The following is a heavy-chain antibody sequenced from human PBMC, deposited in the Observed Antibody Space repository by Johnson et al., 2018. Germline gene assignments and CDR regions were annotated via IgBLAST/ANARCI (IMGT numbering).Heavy chain of an antibody. J-gene: IGHJ3*02. D-gene: IGHD2-2*01. CDR2: IKSKTDGGTT. CDR3: TREGIVVVPAAIGRTFDI. CDR1: GFTFSNAW. V-gene: IGHV3-15*01. Sequence: EVQLVQSGGGLVKPGGSLRLSCAASGFTFSNAWMSWVRQAPGKGLEWVGRIKSKTDGGTTEYAASVKGRCTIPRDDSKNIAYLQTNSLKTEDTAVDYCTREGIVVVPAAIGRTFDIWGQGTMVTVSS.